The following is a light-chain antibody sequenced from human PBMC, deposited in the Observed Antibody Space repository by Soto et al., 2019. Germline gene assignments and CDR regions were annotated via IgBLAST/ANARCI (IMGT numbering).Light chain of an antibody. J-gene: IGKJ1*01. CDR3: QQYGSSPRT. Sequence: EIVLTQSPGTLSLSPGERATLPSRASQSVGSSYLAWYQQKPGQAPRLLMFGTSNRATVNPDRFSGSGSGTDFTLTINSLEPEDFAVYYCQQYGSSPRTFGQGTKVEV. V-gene: IGKV3-20*01. CDR2: GTS. CDR1: QSVGSSY.